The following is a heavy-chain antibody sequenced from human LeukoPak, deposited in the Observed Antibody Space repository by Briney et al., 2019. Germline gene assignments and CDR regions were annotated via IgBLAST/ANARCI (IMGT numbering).Heavy chain of an antibody. CDR3: VRAGTTVTPYYFDY. CDR2: IRNKANSYTT. CDR1: GFTFSAHY. D-gene: IGHD4-17*01. Sequence: PGGSLRLSCTASGFTFSAHYMDWVRQAPGKGLEWVARIRNKANSYTTEYAASVKGRFTISRDDSRTSMYLQMNSLKTEDTAVYFCVRAGTTVTPYYFDYWGQGTLVTVSS. V-gene: IGHV3-72*01. J-gene: IGHJ4*02.